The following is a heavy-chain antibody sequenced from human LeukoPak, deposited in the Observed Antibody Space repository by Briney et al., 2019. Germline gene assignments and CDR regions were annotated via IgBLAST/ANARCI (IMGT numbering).Heavy chain of an antibody. CDR2: FNTEDGET. V-gene: IGHV1-24*01. J-gene: IGHJ4*02. CDR1: GYTLTQLF. D-gene: IGHD6-13*01. Sequence: ASVKVSFKVSGYTLTQLFLHWVRAAPGKGREWMGGFNTEDGETIYEQKVQGRVTMTEATSTDKAYMELSSLRSEDTAVYYCASDDLGYSSTPGRDYWGQGTLVTVSS. CDR3: ASDDLGYSSTPGRDY.